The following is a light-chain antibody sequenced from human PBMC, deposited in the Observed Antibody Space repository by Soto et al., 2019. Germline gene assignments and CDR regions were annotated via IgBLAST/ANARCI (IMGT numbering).Light chain of an antibody. J-gene: IGKJ2*01. V-gene: IGKV1-39*01. Sequence: DIQMTQSPSSLSASVGDRVTITCRASQSISSYLNWYQQKPGKAPKLLIYAASSLQSGVPSRFSGSGSGTDFTLTISNLQPEDFATYYCQQSYSTPPMYTFGQGTKVDIK. CDR1: QSISSY. CDR2: AAS. CDR3: QQSYSTPPMYT.